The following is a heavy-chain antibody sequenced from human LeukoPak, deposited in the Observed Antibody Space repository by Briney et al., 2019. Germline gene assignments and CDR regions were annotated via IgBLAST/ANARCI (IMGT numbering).Heavy chain of an antibody. CDR3: ARQAGNYYGSGTYI. V-gene: IGHV4-34*01. D-gene: IGHD3-10*01. CDR2: INHSGST. J-gene: IGHJ4*02. CDR1: GGSISSYY. Sequence: PSETLSLTCTVSGGSISSYYWSWIRQPPGKGLEWIGEINHSGSTNYNPSLKSRVTMSVDRSKNQFSLKLSSVTAADTAVYYCARQAGNYYGSGTYIWGQGTLVTVSS.